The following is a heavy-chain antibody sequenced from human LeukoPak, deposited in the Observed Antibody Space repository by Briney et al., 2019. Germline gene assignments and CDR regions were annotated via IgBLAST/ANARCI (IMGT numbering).Heavy chain of an antibody. V-gene: IGHV3-7*01. Sequence: GGSLRLSGAASGFTFSSYWMSWVRQAPGKGLEWVANIKQDGSEKYYVDSVKGRFTISRDNAKNSLYLQMNSLRAEDTAVYYCAREGFDWNSRAFDPWGQGTLVTVSS. CDR2: IKQDGSEK. J-gene: IGHJ5*02. CDR3: AREGFDWNSRAFDP. CDR1: GFTFSSYW. D-gene: IGHD1-7*01.